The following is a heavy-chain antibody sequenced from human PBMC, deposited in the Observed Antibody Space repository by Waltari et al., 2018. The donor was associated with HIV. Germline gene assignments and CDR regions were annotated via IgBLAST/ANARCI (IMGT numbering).Heavy chain of an antibody. Sequence: EVQLVESGGVLVQPGGSLRLSCAASGFTLRTSWMHWVRQGPGKGLVWVSGIHNDGSSTSYADSVKGRFTISRDNAKNTLFLQMNSLRVEDTAVYYCTRDGGGHPFVGYGMDVWGQGTTVTVSS. CDR1: GFTLRTSW. CDR2: IHNDGSST. CDR3: TRDGGGHPFVGYGMDV. J-gene: IGHJ6*02. V-gene: IGHV3-74*01. D-gene: IGHD3-16*01.